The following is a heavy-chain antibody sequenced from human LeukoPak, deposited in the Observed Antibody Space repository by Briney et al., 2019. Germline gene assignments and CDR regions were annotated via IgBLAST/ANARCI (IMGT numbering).Heavy chain of an antibody. CDR2: ISSNGGST. Sequence: PGGSLRLSCSASGFTFSSYAIHWVRQAPGEGLEYVSAISSNGGSTYYADSVKGRFTISRDNSKNTLYLQMSSLRAEDTAVYYCVKAVGAKGDYYYYYGMDVWGQGTTVTVSS. J-gene: IGHJ6*02. CDR3: VKAVGAKGDYYYYYGMDV. V-gene: IGHV3-64D*09. D-gene: IGHD1-26*01. CDR1: GFTFSSYA.